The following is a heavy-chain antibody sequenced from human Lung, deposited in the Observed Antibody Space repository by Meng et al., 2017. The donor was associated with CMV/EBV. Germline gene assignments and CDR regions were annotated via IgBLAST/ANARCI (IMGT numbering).Heavy chain of an antibody. Sequence: YGHMWGQQDRGKGVEWVGGISDNSKKTNDEQKIQDRVTMTTHTTSNTAYMEQRSMRSDDTAIYYCARVVVHYYARGDNADYSDYWGQGTLVTVSS. CDR3: ARVVVHYYARGDNADYSDY. V-gene: IGHV1-18*04. CDR1: YG. J-gene: IGHJ4*02. CDR2: ISDNSKKT. D-gene: IGHD3-10*02.